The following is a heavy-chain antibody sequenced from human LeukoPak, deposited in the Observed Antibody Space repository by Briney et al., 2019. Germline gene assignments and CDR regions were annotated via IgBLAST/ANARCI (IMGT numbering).Heavy chain of an antibody. CDR2: ISGDGGST. Sequence: GGSLRLSCATSGFTFDDYAMHWVRQAPGKGLEWVSLISGDGGSTYYADSVKGRFTISRDNSKNSLYLQMNSLRTEDTASYYCAKGDYDFWSGYYSRVDYWGQGTLVTVSS. V-gene: IGHV3-43*02. CDR1: GFTFDDYA. D-gene: IGHD3-3*01. J-gene: IGHJ4*02. CDR3: AKGDYDFWSGYYSRVDY.